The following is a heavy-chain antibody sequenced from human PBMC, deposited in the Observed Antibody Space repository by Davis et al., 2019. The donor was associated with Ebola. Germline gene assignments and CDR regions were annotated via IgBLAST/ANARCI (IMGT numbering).Heavy chain of an antibody. CDR3: ARVGAATAAGSSGYYYGMDV. CDR1: GFTFSSYS. V-gene: IGHV3-21*01. Sequence: GGSLRLSCAASGFTFSSYSMNWVRQAPGKGLEWVSSISSSSSYIYYADSVKGRFTISRDNAKNSLYLQMNSLRAEDTAVYYCARVGAATAAGSSGYYYGMDVWGKGTTVTVSS. J-gene: IGHJ6*04. CDR2: ISSSSSYI. D-gene: IGHD6-13*01.